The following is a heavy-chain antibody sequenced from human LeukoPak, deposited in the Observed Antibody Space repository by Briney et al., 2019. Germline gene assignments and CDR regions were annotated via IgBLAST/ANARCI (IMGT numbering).Heavy chain of an antibody. D-gene: IGHD6-19*01. CDR1: GFIFSSYS. CDR2: ISSSSSYI. Sequence: GGSLRLSCAASGFIFSSYSMNWVRQAPGKGLEWVSSISSSSSYIYYTDSVKGRFTISRDNARNSLYLQMNSLRAEDTALYYCARARDNSGSYTDGFDIWGPGTKVTVSS. V-gene: IGHV3-21*01. J-gene: IGHJ3*02. CDR3: ARARDNSGSYTDGFDI.